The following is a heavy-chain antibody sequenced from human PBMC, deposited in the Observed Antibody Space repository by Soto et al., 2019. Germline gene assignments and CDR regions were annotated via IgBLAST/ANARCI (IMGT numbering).Heavy chain of an antibody. V-gene: IGHV3-53*02. CDR3: ARVDCSGGSCYFNYYYGMDV. J-gene: IGHJ6*02. Sequence: EVQLVETGGGLIQPGGSLRLSCAASGFTVSSNYMSWVRQAPGKGLEWVSVIYSGGSTYYADSVKGRFTISRDNSKNALDLQMNSVRAEDTAVYYCARVDCSGGSCYFNYYYGMDVWGQGTTVTVSS. CDR1: GFTVSSNY. D-gene: IGHD2-15*01. CDR2: IYSGGST.